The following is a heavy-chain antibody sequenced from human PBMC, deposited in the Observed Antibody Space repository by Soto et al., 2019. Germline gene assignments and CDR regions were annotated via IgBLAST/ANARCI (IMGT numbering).Heavy chain of an antibody. V-gene: IGHV3-7*03. CDR2: IKQDGSED. J-gene: IGHJ4*02. Sequence: EVHLVESGGGLVQPGGSLRLSCATSGFTFRSYWMTWVRQAPGKGLEWVASIKQDGSEDHYVDSVKDRFTISRDNAENSLYLQMNSLKVDDTAVYYCARDPGRRFDYWGPGTLVTVSS. CDR1: GFTFRSYW. D-gene: IGHD1-1*01. CDR3: ARDPGRRFDY.